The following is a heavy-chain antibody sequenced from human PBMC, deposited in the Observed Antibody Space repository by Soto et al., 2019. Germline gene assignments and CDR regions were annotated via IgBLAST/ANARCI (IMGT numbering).Heavy chain of an antibody. CDR1: GFTFSSYS. V-gene: IGHV3-48*02. Sequence: GGSLRLSCASSGFTFSSYSMNWVRQAPGEGLEGDSYISSSSSTIHYADPVKGRYTISSDHAKNSLYLQMTSLRDEDTVVHYCASELAALSWLDPWGQVTRVTVPS. J-gene: IGHJ5*02. CDR2: ISSSSSTI. D-gene: IGHD6-19*01. CDR3: ASELAALSWLDP.